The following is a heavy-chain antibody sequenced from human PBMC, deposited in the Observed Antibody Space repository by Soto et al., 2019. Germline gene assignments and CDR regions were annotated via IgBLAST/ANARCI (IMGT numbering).Heavy chain of an antibody. CDR1: GDSLSSGGHY. CDR2: IYDSVNT. CDR3: ARVDHRGYFAILTDY. V-gene: IGHV4-31*03. D-gene: IGHD3-9*01. J-gene: IGHJ4*02. Sequence: PSETLSLTCTVSGDSLSSGGHYWSWIRQHPGKGLEWIGHIYDSVNTYYSPSLRSRVTISADMSKNQFSLNLRSVTAADTAVYYSARVDHRGYFAILTDYWGQGTLVTVSS.